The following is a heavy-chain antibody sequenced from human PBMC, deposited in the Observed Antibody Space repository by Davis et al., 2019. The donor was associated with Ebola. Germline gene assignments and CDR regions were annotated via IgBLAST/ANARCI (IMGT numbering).Heavy chain of an antibody. D-gene: IGHD3-22*01. Sequence: SETLSLTCAVSGGSISSSNWWSWVRQPPGKGLEWIGEIYHSGSTNYNPSLKSRVTISVDTSKNQFSLKLSSVTAADTAVYYCARGSPYYYDRRGRFDYWGQGTLLTVSS. V-gene: IGHV4-4*02. CDR1: GGSISSSNW. CDR2: IYHSGST. CDR3: ARGSPYYYDRRGRFDY. J-gene: IGHJ4*02.